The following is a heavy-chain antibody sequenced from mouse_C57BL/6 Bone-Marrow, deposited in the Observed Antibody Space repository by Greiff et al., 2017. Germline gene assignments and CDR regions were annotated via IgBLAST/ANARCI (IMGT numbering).Heavy chain of an antibody. CDR3: ARWGGSSYWYFDV. CDR2: INPYNGGT. Sequence: EVQLQQSGPVLVKPGASVKMSCKASGYTFTDYYMNWVKQSHGKSLEWIGVINPYNGGTSYNQKFKGKATLTVVKSSSTAYMELNSLTSEDSAVYYCARWGGSSYWYFDVWGTGTTVTVSS. CDR1: GYTFTDYY. D-gene: IGHD1-1*01. V-gene: IGHV1-19*01. J-gene: IGHJ1*03.